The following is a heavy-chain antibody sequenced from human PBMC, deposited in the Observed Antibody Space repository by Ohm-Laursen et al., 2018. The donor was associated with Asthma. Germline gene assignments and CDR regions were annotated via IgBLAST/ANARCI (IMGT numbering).Heavy chain of an antibody. CDR1: GGTLGTSV. D-gene: IGHD2-15*01. CDR2: LNPVFGTS. J-gene: IGHJ4*02. V-gene: IGHV1-69*13. CDR3: ARKAGSCIVSTCYSLDF. Sequence: SVKVSCKSLGGTLGTSVIGWVRQAPGQGLEWLGGLNPVFGTSTYAQKFHDRFTITADEYTSTVNMTLSSLTSEDTAVYYCARKAGSCIVSTCYSLDFWGQGTLVTVSS.